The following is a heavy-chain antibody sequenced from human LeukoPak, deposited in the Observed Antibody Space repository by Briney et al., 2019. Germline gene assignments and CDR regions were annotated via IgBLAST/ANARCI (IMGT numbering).Heavy chain of an antibody. V-gene: IGHV4-39*07. Sequence: SETLSLTCTVSGVSISSSNSYWGWIRQPPGKGLEWIASVYYSGNTYYNPSLKSRVTISVDTSKNQFSLKLSSVTAADTAVYYCARSVEGYCSGGSCYSYYYYMDVWGKGTTVTVSS. D-gene: IGHD2-15*01. CDR3: ARSVEGYCSGGSCYSYYYYMDV. CDR1: GVSISSSNSY. J-gene: IGHJ6*03. CDR2: VYYSGNT.